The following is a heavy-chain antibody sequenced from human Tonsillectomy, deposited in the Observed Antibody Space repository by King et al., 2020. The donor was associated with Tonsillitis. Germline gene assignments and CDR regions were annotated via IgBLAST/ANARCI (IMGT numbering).Heavy chain of an antibody. CDR1: GGSISSYY. CDR2: IYTSGST. J-gene: IGHJ4*02. CDR3: ARDWDYGSGSASLDY. D-gene: IGHD3-10*01. V-gene: IGHV4-4*07. Sequence: VQLQESGPGLVKPSETLSLTCTVSGGSISSYYWSWIRQPAGKGLEWIGRIYTSGSTYYNPSLKSRVTMSVDTSKNQFSLKLSSVTAADTAVYYCARDWDYGSGSASLDYWGQGTLVTVSS.